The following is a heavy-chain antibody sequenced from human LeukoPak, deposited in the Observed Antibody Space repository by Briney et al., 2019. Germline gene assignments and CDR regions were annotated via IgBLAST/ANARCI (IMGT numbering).Heavy chain of an antibody. D-gene: IGHD6-13*01. CDR2: ISTDGSST. CDR1: GFTFRSYW. J-gene: IGHJ6*02. CDR3: ARDLEAISGWYGGSQYYGLDV. Sequence: PGGSLSLSCAASGFTFRSYWMHWVRQAPGKGLVWVSRISTDGSSTNYADSVKGRFTISRDNAKNTLYMQMDSLRAEDTAVYYCARDLEAISGWYGGSQYYGLDVWGQGTTVTVSS. V-gene: IGHV3-74*01.